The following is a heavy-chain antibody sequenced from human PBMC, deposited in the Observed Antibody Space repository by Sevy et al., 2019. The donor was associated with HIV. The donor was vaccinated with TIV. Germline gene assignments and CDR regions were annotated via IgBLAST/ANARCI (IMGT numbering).Heavy chain of an antibody. D-gene: IGHD2-2*01. J-gene: IGHJ5*02. CDR3: ARDPGGLPAAMMGWFDP. CDR2: INTANGNT. CDR1: GYTFSYYA. V-gene: IGHV1-3*04. Sequence: ASVKVSCKASGYTFSYYAVHCVRQAPGQRLEWMGWINTANGNTKYSQKFQGRLTITRDTSASIVYMQLSSLRSEDTAVYYCARDPGGLPAAMMGWFDPWGQRTLVTVSS.